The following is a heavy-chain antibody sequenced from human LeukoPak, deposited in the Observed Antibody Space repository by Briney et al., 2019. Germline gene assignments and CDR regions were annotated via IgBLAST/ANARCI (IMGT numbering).Heavy chain of an antibody. J-gene: IGHJ4*02. CDR1: GFTFSNAW. D-gene: IGHD4-11*01. V-gene: IGHV3-11*01. CDR2: ISRSGSTI. Sequence: GGSLRLSCAASGFTFSNAWMSWVRQAPGKGLEWVSYISRSGSTIFYADSVRGRFTISRDNAKNSLYLQMNSLRAEDTALYYCARGGSYSNSVYFDYWGQGTLVTVSS. CDR3: ARGGSYSNSVYFDY.